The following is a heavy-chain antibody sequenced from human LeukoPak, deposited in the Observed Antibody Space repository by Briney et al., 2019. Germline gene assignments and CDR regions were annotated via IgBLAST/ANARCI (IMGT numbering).Heavy chain of an antibody. CDR2: INPSGGST. Sequence: ASVKVSCKASGYTFTSYYMHWVRQAPGQGLEWMGIINPSGGSTSYAQKFQGRVTMTRDTSTSTVYMELSSLRSEDTAVYYCARAVYSSGYTTSRSVDYWGQGTLVTVSS. J-gene: IGHJ4*02. D-gene: IGHD3-22*01. V-gene: IGHV1-46*01. CDR1: GYTFTSYY. CDR3: ARAVYSSGYTTSRSVDY.